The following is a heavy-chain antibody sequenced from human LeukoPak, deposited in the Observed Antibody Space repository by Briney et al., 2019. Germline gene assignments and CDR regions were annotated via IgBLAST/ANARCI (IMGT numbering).Heavy chain of an antibody. D-gene: IGHD3-22*01. CDR1: GFTFSSYE. V-gene: IGHV3-48*03. CDR2: ISSSGSTI. Sequence: GGSLRLSCAASGFTFSSYEMNWVRQAPGKGLEWVSYISSSGSTIYYADSVKGRFTISRDNAKNSLYLQMNSLRAEDTAVYYCASIYYYDSSGSIDYWGQGTLVTVSS. CDR3: ASIYYYDSSGSIDY. J-gene: IGHJ4*02.